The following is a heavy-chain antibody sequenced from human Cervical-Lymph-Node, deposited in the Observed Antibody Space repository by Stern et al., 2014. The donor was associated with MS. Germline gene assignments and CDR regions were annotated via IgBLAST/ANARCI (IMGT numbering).Heavy chain of an antibody. Sequence: VQLVQSGAEVKKPGSSVKVSCKASGGTFSSYAISWVRQAPGQGLEWMGGIIPIFGTANYAQKFQGRVTITADESTSTAYMELSSLRSEDTAVYYCARGRYCSSTSCYVYDYWGQGTLVTVSS. D-gene: IGHD2-2*01. CDR2: IIPIFGTA. J-gene: IGHJ4*02. V-gene: IGHV1-69*01. CDR1: GGTFSSYA. CDR3: ARGRYCSSTSCYVYDY.